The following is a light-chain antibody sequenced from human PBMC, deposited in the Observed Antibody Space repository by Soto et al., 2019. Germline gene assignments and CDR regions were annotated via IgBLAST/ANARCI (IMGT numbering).Light chain of an antibody. CDR3: CSYAGSTGV. CDR1: SSDVGSYNL. J-gene: IGLJ1*01. V-gene: IGLV2-23*01. Sequence: QSVLTHPAYVSGSHGQAIPISCTGSSSDVGSYNLVSWYQQHPGKAPKLMIYEGSKRPSGVSNRFSGSKSGNTASLTISGLQAEDEADYYCCSYAGSTGVFGTGTKVTVL. CDR2: EGS.